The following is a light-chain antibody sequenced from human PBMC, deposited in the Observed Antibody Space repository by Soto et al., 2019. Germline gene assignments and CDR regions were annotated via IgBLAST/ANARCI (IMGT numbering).Light chain of an antibody. Sequence: EVVLTQSPATLTLSPGERATLSCRASQSVSSYLAWYQQKPGQAPRLLIYDASNRATGIPARFSGSGSGTVFTLNISRLEPEDFAVYYCQQRSNWPLTFGGGTKVEIK. CDR3: QQRSNWPLT. V-gene: IGKV3-11*01. J-gene: IGKJ4*01. CDR1: QSVSSY. CDR2: DAS.